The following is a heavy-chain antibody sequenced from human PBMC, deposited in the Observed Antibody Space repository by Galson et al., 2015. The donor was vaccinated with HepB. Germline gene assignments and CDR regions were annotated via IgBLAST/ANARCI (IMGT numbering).Heavy chain of an antibody. J-gene: IGHJ4*02. Sequence: SLRLSCATSGFIFSSYGMHWVRQAPGKGLEWVAVIWHDGSNKYYADSVKGRFTISRDYSKNTLSLQMNSLRAEDTAVYYCARDRGIRSFIFDYWGQGTLVTVSS. CDR3: ARDRGIRSFIFDY. CDR2: IWHDGSNK. V-gene: IGHV3-33*01. CDR1: GFIFSSYG.